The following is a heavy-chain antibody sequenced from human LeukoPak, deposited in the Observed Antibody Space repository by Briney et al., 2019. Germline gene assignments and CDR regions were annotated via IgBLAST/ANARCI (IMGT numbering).Heavy chain of an antibody. CDR2: INPSGGST. V-gene: IGHV1-46*01. J-gene: IGHJ4*02. Sequence: ASVKVSCKASGYTFTSYYMHWVRQAPGQGLEWMGIINPSGGSTSYAQKFQGRVTMTRDTSTSTVYTELSSLRSEDTAVYYCARDRQWDLRLDYWGQGTLVTVSS. CDR1: GYTFTSYY. D-gene: IGHD1-26*01. CDR3: ARDRQWDLRLDY.